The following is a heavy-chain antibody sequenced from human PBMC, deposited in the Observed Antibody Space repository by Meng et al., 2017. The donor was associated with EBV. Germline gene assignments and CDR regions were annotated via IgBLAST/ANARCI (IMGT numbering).Heavy chain of an antibody. D-gene: IGHD3-10*01. Sequence: QVQLLQAGAEVKKPGSSVKVSCRTSGGTFRSDAVSWVRQAPGQGLEWMGGLLPMVGAPHYAQKFQGRVTIIADESTSTHSMELNSLRSEDTAMYYCASESGRGFTPDYWGQGTLVTVSS. CDR1: GGTFRSDA. J-gene: IGHJ4*02. V-gene: IGHV1-69*01. CDR2: LLPMVGAP. CDR3: ASESGRGFTPDY.